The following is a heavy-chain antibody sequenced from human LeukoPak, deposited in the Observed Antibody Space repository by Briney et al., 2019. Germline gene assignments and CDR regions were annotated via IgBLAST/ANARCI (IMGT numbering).Heavy chain of an antibody. D-gene: IGHD6-6*01. J-gene: IGHJ6*03. CDR1: GGSISSYY. Sequence: SETLSLTCTVSGGSISSYYWSWIRQPPGKGLEWIGYIYYSGSTNYNPSLKSRVTISVDTSKNQFSLKPSSVTAADTAVYYCARDHSSSRYYYYMDVWGKGTTVTVSS. CDR2: IYYSGST. V-gene: IGHV4-59*01. CDR3: ARDHSSSRYYYYMDV.